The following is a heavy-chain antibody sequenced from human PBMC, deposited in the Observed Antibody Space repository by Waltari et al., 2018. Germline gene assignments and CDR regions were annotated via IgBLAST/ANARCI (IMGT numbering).Heavy chain of an antibody. CDR3: AREVSGYYYMDV. Sequence: QVQVVQSGAEVRKPGASVEVSCKASGYSFTGHYMHWVRQAPGQGLEWMGWVNPNTGYTKYAQKCQGRVAMTRDTSISTAYMELSRLTSDDTAVYCCAREVSGYYYMDVWGKGTTVTISS. CDR2: VNPNTGYT. CDR1: GYSFTGHY. D-gene: IGHD6-6*01. V-gene: IGHV1-2*02. J-gene: IGHJ6*03.